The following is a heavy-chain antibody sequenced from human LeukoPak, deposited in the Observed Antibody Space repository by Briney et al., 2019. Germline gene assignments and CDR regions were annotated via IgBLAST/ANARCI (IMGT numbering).Heavy chain of an antibody. V-gene: IGHV4-59*08. CDR1: GGSISSYY. CDR2: IYYSGST. J-gene: IGHJ5*02. CDR3: ARLKLSSWYGFGWFDP. D-gene: IGHD6-13*01. Sequence: SETLSLTCTVSGGSISSYYWSWIRQPPGKGLEWIGYIYYSGSTNYNPSLKSRVTISVDTSKNQFSLKLSSVTAADTAVHYCARLKLSSWYGFGWFDPWGQGTLVTVSS.